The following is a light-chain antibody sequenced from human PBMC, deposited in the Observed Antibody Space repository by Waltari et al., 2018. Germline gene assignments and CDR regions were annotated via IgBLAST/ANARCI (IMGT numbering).Light chain of an antibody. Sequence: QSALTQPAYVAGSPGQSTTISRTGCTSDIGAYNFVSWYQQHPGKAPKLVMHDVNNRPSGVSDRFSGSKSGNTASLTVSGLQADDEADYFCSSYTRSNTLVFGGGTKVTVL. CDR2: DVN. CDR1: TSDIGAYNF. J-gene: IGLJ2*01. V-gene: IGLV2-14*03. CDR3: SSYTRSNTLV.